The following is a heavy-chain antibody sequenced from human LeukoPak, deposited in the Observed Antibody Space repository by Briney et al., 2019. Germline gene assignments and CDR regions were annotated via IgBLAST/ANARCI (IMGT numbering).Heavy chain of an antibody. V-gene: IGHV1-46*01. Sequence: ASVKVSFKASGYTFTSYYMHWVRQAPGQGLEWMGIINPSGGSTTYAQKFQGRVTMTRDTSTSTVYMELSSLRSEDTAVYYCARAYYHDSSDYYFPLDYWGQGTLVTVSS. CDR1: GYTFTSYY. CDR3: ARAYYHDSSDYYFPLDY. CDR2: INPSGGST. J-gene: IGHJ4*02. D-gene: IGHD3-22*01.